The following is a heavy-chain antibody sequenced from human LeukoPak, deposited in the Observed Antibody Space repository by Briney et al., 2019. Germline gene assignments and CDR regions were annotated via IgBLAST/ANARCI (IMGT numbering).Heavy chain of an antibody. CDR3: ARAGCSGGSCYPNDY. Sequence: SETLSLTCTVSGGSISSSSYYWGWIRQPPGKGLEWIGTIYYSGSAYYNPSLKSRVTISVDKSKNQFSLKLSSVTAADTAVYYCARAGCSGGSCYPNDYWGQGTLVTVSS. V-gene: IGHV4-39*07. J-gene: IGHJ4*02. CDR1: GGSISSSSYY. D-gene: IGHD2-15*01. CDR2: IYYSGSA.